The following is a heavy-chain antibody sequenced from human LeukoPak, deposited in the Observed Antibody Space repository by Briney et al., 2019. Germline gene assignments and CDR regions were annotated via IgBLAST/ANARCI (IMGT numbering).Heavy chain of an antibody. V-gene: IGHV4-39*07. J-gene: IGHJ4*02. CDR2: IYSSGYT. Sequence: SETLSFTCNVSGGSITTSSYYWGWIRQPPGKGLEWIARIYSSGYTYYNPSLKSRGTISVDTSKNQFSLKLTSVTAADTAVYYCAGSDLTQDYWDYWGQGTLVKVSS. CDR3: AGSDLTQDYWDY. CDR1: GGSITTSSYY. D-gene: IGHD2-15*01.